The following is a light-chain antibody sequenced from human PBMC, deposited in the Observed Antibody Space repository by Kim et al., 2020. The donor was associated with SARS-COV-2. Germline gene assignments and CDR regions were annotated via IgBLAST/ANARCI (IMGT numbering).Light chain of an antibody. CDR2: QDS. J-gene: IGLJ2*01. Sequence: AAQGQTASITCSGDKLGDKYACWYQQKPGQAPVLVIYQDSKRPSGIPERFSGSNSGNTATLTISGTQAMDEADYYCQAWDSSTVVFGGGTQLTVL. CDR1: KLGDKY. V-gene: IGLV3-1*01. CDR3: QAWDSSTVV.